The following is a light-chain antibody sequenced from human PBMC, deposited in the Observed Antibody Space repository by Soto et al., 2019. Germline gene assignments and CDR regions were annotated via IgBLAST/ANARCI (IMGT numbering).Light chain of an antibody. CDR1: QSVSSY. J-gene: IGKJ2*01. Sequence: EIVLTQSPATLSLSPGERATLSCRASQSVSSYLAWYQQKPGQAPRLLIYDASNRATGIPARFSGSGSGTDFTLTISSLEPEDFAFYYCQQRSNLYTFGQGTKLAIK. V-gene: IGKV3-11*01. CDR2: DAS. CDR3: QQRSNLYT.